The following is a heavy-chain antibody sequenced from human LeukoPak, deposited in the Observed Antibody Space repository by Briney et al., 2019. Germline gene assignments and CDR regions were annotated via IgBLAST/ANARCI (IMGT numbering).Heavy chain of an antibody. CDR2: INSDGSST. J-gene: IGHJ6*02. D-gene: IGHD6-19*01. CDR1: GFTFSSYW. CDR3: VRGSTDWNGMDV. Sequence: GGSLRLSCAASGFTFSSYWMHWVRQAPGKGLVWVSRINSDGSSTSYADSVKGRFTISRDNAKNTLYLQMKTLGAEDTALYYCVRGSTDWNGMDVWGQGTTVTVSS. V-gene: IGHV3-74*01.